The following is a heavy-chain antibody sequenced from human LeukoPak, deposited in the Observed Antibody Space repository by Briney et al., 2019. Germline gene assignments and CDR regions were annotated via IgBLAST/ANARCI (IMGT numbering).Heavy chain of an antibody. CDR2: IIPIFGTA. Sequence: SSVKVSCKASGGTFSSYAISWVRQAPGQGLEWMGRIIPIFGTANYAQKFQGRVTITTDESTSTAYMELSSLRSGDTAVYYCARDRPGYGDLIDYWGQGTLVTVSS. V-gene: IGHV1-69*05. CDR1: GGTFSSYA. CDR3: ARDRPGYGDLIDY. J-gene: IGHJ4*02. D-gene: IGHD4-17*01.